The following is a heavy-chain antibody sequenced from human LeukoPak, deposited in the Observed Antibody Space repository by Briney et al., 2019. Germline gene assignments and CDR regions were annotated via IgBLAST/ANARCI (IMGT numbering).Heavy chain of an antibody. V-gene: IGHV4-59*08. J-gene: IGHJ4*02. Sequence: SETLSLTCTVFGGSISGYYWSWIRQPPGKGLEWIGYIYYSGSTNYNPSLKSRVTISVDTSKNQFSLKLSSVTAADTAVYYCARHGSSWYYFDYWGQGTLVTVSS. CDR3: ARHGSSWYYFDY. CDR2: IYYSGST. D-gene: IGHD6-13*01. CDR1: GGSISGYY.